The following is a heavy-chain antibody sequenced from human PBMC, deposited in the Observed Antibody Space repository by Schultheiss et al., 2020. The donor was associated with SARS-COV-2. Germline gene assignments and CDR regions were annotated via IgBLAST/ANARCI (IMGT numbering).Heavy chain of an antibody. D-gene: IGHD3-3*01. CDR1: GFTFSSYD. V-gene: IGHV3-13*01. Sequence: GGSLRLSCAASGFTFSSYDMHWVRQATGKGLEWVSAIGTAGDTYYPGSVKGRFTISRENAKNTLYLQMNSLRAEDTAVYYCAKDSVPIFGVVGTFDYWGQGTLVTVSS. CDR2: IGTAGDT. J-gene: IGHJ4*02. CDR3: AKDSVPIFGVVGTFDY.